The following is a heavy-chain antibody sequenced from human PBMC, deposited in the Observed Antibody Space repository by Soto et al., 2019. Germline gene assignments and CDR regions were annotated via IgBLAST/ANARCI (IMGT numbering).Heavy chain of an antibody. CDR1: GGTFSSYA. CDR3: ARGDIVVVPAAMGDYYYYGMDV. J-gene: IGHJ6*02. V-gene: IGHV1-69*13. Sequence: ASVKVSSKASGGTFSSYAISWVRQAPGQGLEWMGGIIPIFGTANYAQKFQGRVTITADESTSTAYMELSSLRSEDTAVYYCARGDIVVVPAAMGDYYYYGMDVWGQGTTVTVSS. D-gene: IGHD2-2*01. CDR2: IIPIFGTA.